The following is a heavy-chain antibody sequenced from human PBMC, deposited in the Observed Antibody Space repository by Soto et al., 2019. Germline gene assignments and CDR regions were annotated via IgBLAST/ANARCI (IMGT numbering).Heavy chain of an antibody. CDR1: GFTFSSYS. Sequence: GGSLRLSCAASGFTFSSYSMNWVRQAPGKGLEWVSSISSSSSYIYYADSVKGRFTISRDNAKNSLYLQMNSLRAEDTAVYYCARVPGGVGASSNWFDPWGQGTLVTVSS. V-gene: IGHV3-21*01. D-gene: IGHD1-26*01. CDR3: ARVPGGVGASSNWFDP. J-gene: IGHJ5*02. CDR2: ISSSSSYI.